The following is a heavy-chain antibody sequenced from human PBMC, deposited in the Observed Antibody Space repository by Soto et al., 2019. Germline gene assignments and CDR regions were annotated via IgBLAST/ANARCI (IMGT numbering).Heavy chain of an antibody. CDR3: AKDVRGGSLYFDY. Sequence: PAGSLTLPCAASGFTFSSYAMSWVRPAPGKGLEWVSAISGSGGSTYYAESAKGRFTISRDNSKNTLYLQRNSLRAEDTALYYCAKDVRGGSLYFDYWGQGTLVTLSS. J-gene: IGHJ4*02. V-gene: IGHV3-23*01. CDR1: GFTFSSYA. D-gene: IGHD3-10*01. CDR2: ISGSGGST.